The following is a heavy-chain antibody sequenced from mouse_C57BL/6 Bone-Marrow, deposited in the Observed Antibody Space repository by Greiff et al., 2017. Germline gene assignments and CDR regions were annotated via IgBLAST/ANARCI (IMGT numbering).Heavy chain of an antibody. CDR2: ISSGGSYT. CDR3: ARHGYDYAWFAY. D-gene: IGHD2-4*01. Sequence: EVMLVESGGDLVKPGGSLKLSCAASGFTFSSYGMSWVRQTPDKRLEWVATISSGGSYTYYPDSVKGRFTISRDNAKNTLYLQISSLKSEDTAMYYCARHGYDYAWFAYWGQGTLVTVSA. V-gene: IGHV5-6*01. J-gene: IGHJ3*01. CDR1: GFTFSSYG.